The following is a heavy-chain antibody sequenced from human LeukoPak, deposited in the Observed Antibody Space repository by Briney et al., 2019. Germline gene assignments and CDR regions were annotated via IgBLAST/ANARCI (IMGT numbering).Heavy chain of an antibody. Sequence: GGSLRLSCAASGFTFNSYDMSWVRQAPGKGLEWVSSISLNTDGTTYADSVKGRFIIFTDNAKNTVYLQMDSLRAEDTAIYYCAKALTRWAFDIWGQGTMVTVSS. CDR3: AKALTRWAFDI. D-gene: IGHD3-16*01. CDR1: GFTFNSYD. CDR2: ISLNTDGT. V-gene: IGHV3-23*01. J-gene: IGHJ3*02.